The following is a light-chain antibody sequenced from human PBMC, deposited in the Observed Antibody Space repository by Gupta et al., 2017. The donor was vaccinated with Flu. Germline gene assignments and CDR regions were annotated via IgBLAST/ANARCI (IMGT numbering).Light chain of an antibody. CDR3: QQYNNWPLG. CDR1: QSVSRN. V-gene: IGKV3-15*01. Sequence: PAPLSVSPGETATRSCRASQSVSRNIAWYRQKPGQGPRLLIYDTSTRPSDVPARFSGSGFGTEFTLTINSLQSEDFAVYYCQQYNNWPLGFGGGTRVDFK. J-gene: IGKJ4*01. CDR2: DTS.